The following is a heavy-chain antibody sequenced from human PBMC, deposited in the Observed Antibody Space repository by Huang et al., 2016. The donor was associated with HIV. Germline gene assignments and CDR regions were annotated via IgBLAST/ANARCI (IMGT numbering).Heavy chain of an antibody. CDR1: GGTFSTYA. J-gene: IGHJ6*02. CDR3: ARGRTRSSLYDSYYGLDV. Sequence: QVQLVQSGAEVKKPGSSVKVSCKASGGTFSTYAISGVRQAPGQGLEWVGGAIPIFGTANYAQKFQGTVTITADEFTSTAYMELSSLRSEDTALYYCARGRTRSSLYDSYYGLDVWGQGTTVTVSS. D-gene: IGHD6-6*01. V-gene: IGHV1-69*01. CDR2: AIPIFGTA.